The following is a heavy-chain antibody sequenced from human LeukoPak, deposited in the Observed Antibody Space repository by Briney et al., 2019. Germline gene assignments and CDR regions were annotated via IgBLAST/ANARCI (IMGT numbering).Heavy chain of an antibody. CDR1: GGSISSNY. D-gene: IGHD2-15*01. J-gene: IGHJ5*02. CDR2: IYNSGSS. V-gene: IGHV4-59*01. Sequence: PSETLSLTCTVSGGSISSNYWNWIRQPPGRGQEWVGYIYNSGSSNYNPSLKSRVTISVDTSKNQRSLKLRSVSAADTAVYYCARGDRMGSNSFDPWGQGTLVTVSS. CDR3: ARGDRMGSNSFDP.